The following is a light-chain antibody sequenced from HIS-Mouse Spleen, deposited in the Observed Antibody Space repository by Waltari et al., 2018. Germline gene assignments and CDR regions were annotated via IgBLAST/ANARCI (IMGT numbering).Light chain of an antibody. J-gene: IGLJ2*01. CDR2: EVS. Sequence: QSALTQPPSASGSPGQSVTISCTRTSSDVGGYNYVSWYQQHPGKPPKPMIYEVSKRPSGVPDRFSGSKSGNTASLTVSGLQAEDEADYYCSSYAGSNNLVFGGGTKLTVL. CDR1: SSDVGGYNY. CDR3: SSYAGSNNLV. V-gene: IGLV2-8*01.